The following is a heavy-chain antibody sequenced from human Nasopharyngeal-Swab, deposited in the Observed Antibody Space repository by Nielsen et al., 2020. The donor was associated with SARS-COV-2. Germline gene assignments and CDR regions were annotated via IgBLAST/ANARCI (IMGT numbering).Heavy chain of an antibody. CDR3: ARDAPAHYGAFY. CDR2: IAHDASNE. Sequence: GESLKISCAASGFTFSSFGMHWVRQAPGKGLAWVAFIAHDASNEYYGDSVKGRLPISRYSSKNTLYLPMDSLRGEDTAVYYCARDAPAHYGAFYWGRGTLVTVSS. V-gene: IGHV3-30*03. CDR1: GFTFSSFG. J-gene: IGHJ4*02. D-gene: IGHD4-17*01.